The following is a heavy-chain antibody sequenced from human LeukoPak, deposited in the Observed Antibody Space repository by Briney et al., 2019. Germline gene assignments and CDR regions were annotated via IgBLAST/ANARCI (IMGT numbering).Heavy chain of an antibody. V-gene: IGHV3-7*01. CDR2: IKQDGSAQ. CDR1: RFTFSSYT. D-gene: IGHD6-13*01. J-gene: IGHJ2*01. Sequence: GGSLRLSCAASRFTFSSYTMNWVRQAPGKGLEWVANIKQDGSAQNYVDSVKGRLTTSRDNAKNSLFLQMNSLRVEDTALYYCARVSAAGTGFLDLWGRGTLVLVSA. CDR3: ARVSAAGTGFLDL.